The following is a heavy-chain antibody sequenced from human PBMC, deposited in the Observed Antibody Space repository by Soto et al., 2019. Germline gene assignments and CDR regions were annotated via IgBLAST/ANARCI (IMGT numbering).Heavy chain of an antibody. D-gene: IGHD5-12*01. CDR1: GGSISSYY. CDR2: IYYSGST. J-gene: IGHJ4*02. CDR3: ARTGKGGYSGYDRYYFDY. V-gene: IGHV4-59*01. Sequence: PSETLSLTCTASGGSISSYYWSWIRQPPGKGLEWIGYIYYSGSTNYNPSLKSRVTISVDTSKNQFSLKLSSVTAADTAVYYCARTGKGGYSGYDRYYFDYWGQGTLVTVSS.